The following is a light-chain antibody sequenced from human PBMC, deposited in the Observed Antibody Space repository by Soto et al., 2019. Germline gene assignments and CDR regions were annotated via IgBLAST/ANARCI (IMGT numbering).Light chain of an antibody. CDR1: QSVTRN. J-gene: IGKJ1*01. V-gene: IGKV3-15*01. CDR2: GAS. CDR3: QQYNNWPQT. Sequence: IVMTQSPAALSLSPGERPTLSCRASQSVTRNLAWYQQKPGQAPRLLIYGASIRATGIPARFSGSGSGTEFTLTISSLQSEDFAEYHCQQYNNWPQTFGQGTKVDIK.